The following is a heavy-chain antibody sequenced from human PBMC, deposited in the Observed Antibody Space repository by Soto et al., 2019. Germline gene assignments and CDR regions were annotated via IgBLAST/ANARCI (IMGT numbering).Heavy chain of an antibody. D-gene: IGHD6-13*01. J-gene: IGHJ4*02. CDR1: GYTFTKSY. V-gene: IGHV1-46*01. Sequence: ASVKVSCKASGYTFTKSYIHWVRQAPGQGLEWMALLNPNGGSTNYAQNFQGRVTVTRDTSTSTVYMELTSLTSEDTAVYYCARNLAAGDYWGQGTXVTVSS. CDR3: ARNLAAGDY. CDR2: LNPNGGST.